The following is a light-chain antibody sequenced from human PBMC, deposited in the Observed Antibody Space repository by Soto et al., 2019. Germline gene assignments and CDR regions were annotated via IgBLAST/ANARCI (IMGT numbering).Light chain of an antibody. CDR3: SSHTNSNTVYV. V-gene: IGLV2-8*01. Sequence: QSVLTQPPSASGSPGQSVTISCTGTSSDVGGYNYVSWYQQHPGKAPKLMIYEVSERPSGVPDRFSGSKSSNTASLTVSGLQAEDEADYYCSSHTNSNTVYVFGAGTKVTVL. J-gene: IGLJ1*01. CDR1: SSDVGGYNY. CDR2: EVS.